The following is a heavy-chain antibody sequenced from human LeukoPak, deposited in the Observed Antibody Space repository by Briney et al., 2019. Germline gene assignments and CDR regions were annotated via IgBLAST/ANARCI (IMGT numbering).Heavy chain of an antibody. V-gene: IGHV3-21*01. CDR3: ARVGTWTFDY. CDR1: GFTFSSYS. D-gene: IGHD3/OR15-3a*01. Sequence: GGSLRLSCAASGFTFSSYSMNWVRQAPGKGLEWVSSISSSSGYIYYADSVKGRFTISRDNAKNSLYLQMNSLRAEDTAVYYCARVGTWTFDYWGQGTLVTVSS. J-gene: IGHJ4*02. CDR2: ISSSSGYI.